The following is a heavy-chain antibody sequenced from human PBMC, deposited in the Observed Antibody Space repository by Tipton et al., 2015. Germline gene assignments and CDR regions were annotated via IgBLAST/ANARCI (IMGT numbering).Heavy chain of an antibody. CDR3: ARDKMGSRDAFDI. CDR2: IKPDESEK. D-gene: IGHD2-8*01. J-gene: IGHJ3*02. V-gene: IGHV3-7*01. CDR1: EFTFVDYW. Sequence: SLRLSCAASEFTFVDYWMSWVRQAPGKGLECVANIKPDESEKYYVDSVKGRFTVSRDNAKKSLFLQMNSLRAEDTAIYYCARDKMGSRDAFDIWGQGTMVTVSS.